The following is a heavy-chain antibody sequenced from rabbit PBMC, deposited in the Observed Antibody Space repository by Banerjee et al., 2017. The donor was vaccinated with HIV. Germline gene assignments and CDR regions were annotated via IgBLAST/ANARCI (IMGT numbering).Heavy chain of an antibody. V-gene: IGHV1S45*01. CDR1: GFSFSSSYY. CDR3: ARDAASDGYGYLQL. CDR2: INSGSRGNT. J-gene: IGHJ4*01. D-gene: IGHD6-1*01. Sequence: QEQLEESGGDLVKPEGSLTLTCTASGFSFSSSYYMCWVRQAPGKGLEWIACINSGSRGNTYYASWAKGRFTISKTSSTTVTLQMTSLTAADTATYFCARDAASDGYGYLQLWGQGTLVTVS.